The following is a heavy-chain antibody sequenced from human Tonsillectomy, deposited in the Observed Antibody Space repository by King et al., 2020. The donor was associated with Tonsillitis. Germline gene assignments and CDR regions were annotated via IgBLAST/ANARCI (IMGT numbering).Heavy chain of an antibody. J-gene: IGHJ2*01. CDR1: GGSISSSSYY. Sequence: QLQESGPGLVKPSETLSLTCTVSGGSISSSSYYWGWIRQPPGKRPEWIGSIYYSGNTYYNPSLKSRVTISVDTSKNQFFLKLTSVTAADTAVHYCARIPFLAWRPLFWYFDLWGRGTLVTVSS. CDR3: ARIPFLAWRPLFWYFDL. CDR2: IYYSGNT. V-gene: IGHV4-39*01. D-gene: IGHD3-3*01.